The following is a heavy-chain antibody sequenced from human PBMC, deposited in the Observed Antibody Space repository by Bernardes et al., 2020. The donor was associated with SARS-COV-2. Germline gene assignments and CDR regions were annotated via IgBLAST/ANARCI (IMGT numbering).Heavy chain of an antibody. J-gene: IGHJ3*02. CDR2: IGTIGDT. D-gene: IGHD3-3*02. Sequence: VSRRLSCAASGFSFSDYDMHWVRQVPGTGLEWVSAIGTIGDTFYPDSVRGRFTISRENGKSSVYLQMNNLRAGDTAVYFCARASLNRHTCHWHCAFDIRGQGTVVTVS. CDR1: GFSFSDYD. CDR3: ARASLNRHTCHWHCAFDI. V-gene: IGHV3-13*04.